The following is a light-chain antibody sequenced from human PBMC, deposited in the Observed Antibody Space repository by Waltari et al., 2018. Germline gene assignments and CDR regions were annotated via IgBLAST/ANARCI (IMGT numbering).Light chain of an antibody. J-gene: IGLJ3*02. CDR2: DVS. CDR3: SSYVRGGTLM. CDR1: SSDIGAYNY. Sequence: QSVLTQPASVSGSPGQSITISCTGSSSDIGAYNYVSWYQLHPGNAPKLMIYDVSKRPSGVSNRFSGSKSDKTASLTISGLQAEDEAEYYCSSYVRGGTLMFGGGTTLTVL. V-gene: IGLV2-14*03.